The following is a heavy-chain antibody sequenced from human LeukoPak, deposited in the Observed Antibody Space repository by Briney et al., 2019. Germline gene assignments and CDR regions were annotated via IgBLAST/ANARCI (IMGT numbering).Heavy chain of an antibody. CDR1: GGAFSGYY. D-gene: IGHD3-3*01. CDR2: NNHSGST. Sequence: ALETLSLTCAVYGGAFSGYYWGWIRQPPGEGLEWIGGNNHSGSTNYNPSLKSRVTISVDTSKNQFSLKLSSVTAADTAVYYCARGSRVRVDFWSGYYGNNWFDPWGRGTLVTVSS. J-gene: IGHJ5*02. CDR3: ARGSRVRVDFWSGYYGNNWFDP. V-gene: IGHV4-34*01.